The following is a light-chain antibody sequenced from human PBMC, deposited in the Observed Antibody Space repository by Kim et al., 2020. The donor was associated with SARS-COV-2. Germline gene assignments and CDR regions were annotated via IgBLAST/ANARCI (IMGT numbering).Light chain of an antibody. CDR2: AAS. CDR3: QQSFTPPRT. CDR1: QSINRF. J-gene: IGKJ1*01. Sequence: DIQMTQSPSSLSASVGDRVTITCRASQSINRFLSWYQQRPGKAPDLLISAASILHTGVPSRFSGSGSGTDFTLTIRGLQPEDFATYYCQQSFTPPRTFGQGTKVDIK. V-gene: IGKV1-39*01.